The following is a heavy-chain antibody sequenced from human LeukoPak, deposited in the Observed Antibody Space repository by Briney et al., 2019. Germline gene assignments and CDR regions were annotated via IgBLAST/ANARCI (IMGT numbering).Heavy chain of an antibody. V-gene: IGHV4-59*08. CDR3: ARRMNHYYDSSGYSNWFDP. CDR1: GGSLSSYY. J-gene: IGHJ5*02. Sequence: SETLSLTCTVSGGSLSSYYWSWIRQPPGKGLEWIGYIYYSGSTNYNPSLKSRVTISVDTSKNQFSLKLSSVTAADTAVYYCARRMNHYYDSSGYSNWFDPWGQGTLVTVSS. D-gene: IGHD3-22*01. CDR2: IYYSGST.